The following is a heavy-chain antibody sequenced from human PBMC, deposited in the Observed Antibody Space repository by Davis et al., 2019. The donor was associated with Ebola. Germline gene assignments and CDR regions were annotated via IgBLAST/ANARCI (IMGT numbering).Heavy chain of an antibody. CDR1: GYTFNSYY. D-gene: IGHD3-3*01. J-gene: IGHJ5*02. Sequence: ASVKVSCKASGYTFNSYYIHWVRQAPGQGLEWMGIINPSGGSTSYAQKFQGRVTMTRDTSTSTVYMELSSLRSEDTAVYYCARGRRFLEWLLYRGGWFDPWGQGTLVTVSS. CDR2: INPSGGST. CDR3: ARGRRFLEWLLYRGGWFDP. V-gene: IGHV1-46*02.